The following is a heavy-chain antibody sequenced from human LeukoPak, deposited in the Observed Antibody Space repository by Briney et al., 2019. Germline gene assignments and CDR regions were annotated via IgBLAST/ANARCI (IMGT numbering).Heavy chain of an antibody. V-gene: IGHV3-7*03. CDR1: GTTFSRYW. CDR3: ARDGRPLDY. J-gene: IGHJ4*02. CDR2: IKQDGGEK. Sequence: GGSLRLSCVDSGTTFSRYWMSWVRQAPGKGLEWVANIKQDGGEKYYADSVKGRFTISRDNAKNSLYLQMNSLRVEDTAVYYCARDGRPLDYWGQGTLVTVSS.